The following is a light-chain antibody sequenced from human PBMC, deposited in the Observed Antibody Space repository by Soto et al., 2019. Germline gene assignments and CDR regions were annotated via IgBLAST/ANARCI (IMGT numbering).Light chain of an antibody. CDR3: QQHH. J-gene: IGKJ2*01. V-gene: IGKV3-20*01. CDR2: ATS. Sequence: EIVLTQSPGTLSLSPGEGTTLSCRTSQSISTESLAWYQHKPGQAPRLLIYATSSRATGIPDRFSGSGSGTDFTLTISRLEPEDFAVYYCQQHHFGQGTRLEIK. CDR1: QSISTES.